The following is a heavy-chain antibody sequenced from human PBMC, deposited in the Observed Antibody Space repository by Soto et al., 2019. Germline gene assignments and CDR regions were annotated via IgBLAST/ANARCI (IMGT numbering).Heavy chain of an antibody. Sequence: SETLSLTCTVSGGSISSSSYYWGRIRQPPGKGLEWIGSIYYSGSTYYNPSLKSRVTISVDTSKNQFSLKLSSVTAADTAVYYCARHRAGWYYDILTGYYRGDAYYYGMDVWGQGTTVTVSS. J-gene: IGHJ6*02. CDR2: IYYSGST. D-gene: IGHD3-9*01. CDR3: ARHRAGWYYDILTGYYRGDAYYYGMDV. V-gene: IGHV4-39*01. CDR1: GGSISSSSYY.